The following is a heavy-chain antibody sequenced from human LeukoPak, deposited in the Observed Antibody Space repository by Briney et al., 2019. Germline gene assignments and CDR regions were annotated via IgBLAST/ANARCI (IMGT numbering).Heavy chain of an antibody. CDR3: ASQAVRGDWFDP. CDR1: GGSISSGGYY. Sequence: SETLSLTCTVSGGSISSGGYYWSWIRQPPGKGLEWIGYFYYSGSTNYNPSLKSRVTISVDTSKNQFSLKLSSVTAADTAVYYCASQAVRGDWFDPWGQGTLVTVSS. D-gene: IGHD3-10*02. V-gene: IGHV4-61*08. CDR2: FYYSGST. J-gene: IGHJ5*02.